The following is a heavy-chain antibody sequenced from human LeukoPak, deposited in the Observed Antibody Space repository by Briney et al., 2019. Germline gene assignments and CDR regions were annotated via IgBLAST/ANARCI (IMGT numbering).Heavy chain of an antibody. Sequence: GGSLRLSCAASGFTFSSYGMHWVRQAPGKGLEWVANVDRDGSERYYVDSVKGRFTVSRDNTKNSLYLQINNLRAEDTAVYYCASWYYGSGHYRIFDYWGQGTLVTVSS. CDR3: ASWYYGSGHYRIFDY. V-gene: IGHV3-7*01. D-gene: IGHD3-10*01. J-gene: IGHJ4*02. CDR2: VDRDGSER. CDR1: GFTFSSYG.